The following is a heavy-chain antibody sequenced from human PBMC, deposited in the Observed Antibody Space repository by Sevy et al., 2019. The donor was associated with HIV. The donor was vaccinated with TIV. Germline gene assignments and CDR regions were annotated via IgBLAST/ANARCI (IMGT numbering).Heavy chain of an antibody. CDR3: ARDDHWAFDY. D-gene: IGHD7-27*01. J-gene: IGHJ4*02. CDR2: ISSSSGTI. Sequence: GGSLRLSCVTSGFSFSSYSMNWVRQAPGKGLEWVSYISSSSGTIRYADSVKGRLTISRDNAKNSLFLQMNSLRAEDTAVYYCARDDHWAFDYWGQGARSPSPQ. V-gene: IGHV3-48*01. CDR1: GFSFSSYS.